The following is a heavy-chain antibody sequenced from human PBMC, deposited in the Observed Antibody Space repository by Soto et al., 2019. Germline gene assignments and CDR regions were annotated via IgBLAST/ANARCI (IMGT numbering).Heavy chain of an antibody. V-gene: IGHV3-13*01. Sequence: PGGSLRLSCAASGFTFSSYDMHWVRQATGKGLEWVSAIGTAGDTYYPGSVKGRFTISRENAKNSLYLQMNSLRAGDTAVYYCARAKREETIFGVVIVPYYGMDVWGQGTTVTGSS. D-gene: IGHD3-3*01. CDR2: IGTAGDT. CDR1: GFTFSSYD. J-gene: IGHJ6*02. CDR3: ARAKREETIFGVVIVPYYGMDV.